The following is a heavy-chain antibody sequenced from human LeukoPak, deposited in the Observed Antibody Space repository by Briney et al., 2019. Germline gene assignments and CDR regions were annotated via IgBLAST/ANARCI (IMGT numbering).Heavy chain of an antibody. CDR3: ARVRYDSSGLDY. J-gene: IGHJ4*02. V-gene: IGHV4-59*01. CDR2: IYYSGST. D-gene: IGHD3-22*01. CDR1: GGSISSYY. Sequence: SETLSLTCTVSGGSISSYYWSWIRQPPGKGLEWIGYIYYSGSTNYNPSLKSRVTISVDTSKNQFSLNLSSVTAADTAVYYCARVRYDSSGLDYWGQGTLVTVSS.